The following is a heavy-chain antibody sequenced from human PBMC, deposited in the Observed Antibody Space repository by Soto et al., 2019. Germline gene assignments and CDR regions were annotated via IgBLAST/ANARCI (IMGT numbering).Heavy chain of an antibody. CDR3: CADGMSDNLYGGMDV. Sequence: SETLSLTCTVSGGSISSGDYYWSWIRQPPGKGLEWIGYIYYSGSTYYNPSLKSRVTISVDTSKNQFSLKLSSVTAADTAAYYYCADGMSDNLYGGMDVWGQGTTVTVSS. D-gene: IGHD2-21*01. CDR1: GGSISSGDYY. J-gene: IGHJ6*02. V-gene: IGHV4-30-4*01. CDR2: IYYSGST.